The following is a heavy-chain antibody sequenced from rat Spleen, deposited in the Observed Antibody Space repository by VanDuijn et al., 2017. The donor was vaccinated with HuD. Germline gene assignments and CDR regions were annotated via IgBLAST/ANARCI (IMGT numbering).Heavy chain of an antibody. CDR1: GFTFNNYW. V-gene: IGHV5-31*01. CDR3: TRREAYYGYNDY. CDR2: ITNTAFST. D-gene: IGHD1-9*01. J-gene: IGHJ2*01. Sequence: EVQLVESGGGLVQPGRSLKLSCVASGFTFNNYWMTWIRQAPGKGLEWIASITNTAFSTYYPDSVKGRFTISRDNAKSTLYLQMNSLRSEDTATYYCTRREAYYGYNDYWGQGVMVTVSS.